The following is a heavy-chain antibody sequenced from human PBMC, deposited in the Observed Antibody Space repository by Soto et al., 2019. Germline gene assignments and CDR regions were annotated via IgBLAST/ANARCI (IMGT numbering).Heavy chain of an antibody. Sequence: PGGSLRLSCTGSGFTFGDYALSWFRQTPGKGLEWVGFIRGKIYGGTPEYGASVKGRFTISRDDSKSIAYLQMNSLKTEDTAVYYCTRVHTTGPVIPDYWGQGTLVTVSS. J-gene: IGHJ4*02. D-gene: IGHD3-9*01. CDR3: TRVHTTGPVIPDY. CDR1: GFTFGDYA. V-gene: IGHV3-49*03. CDR2: IRGKIYGGTP.